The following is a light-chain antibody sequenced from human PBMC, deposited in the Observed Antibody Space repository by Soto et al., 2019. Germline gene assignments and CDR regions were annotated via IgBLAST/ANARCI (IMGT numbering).Light chain of an antibody. J-gene: IGKJ1*01. V-gene: IGKV1-39*01. CDR3: QQSHSIPWT. Sequence: DIQMTQSPSSLSASVGDRVTITCRASQSISSNLNWYQQKPGKAPKLLIYAASNLQSGVPSTFSGSGSGTDFTLTISSLQPEDFATYYRQQSHSIPWTFGQGTKVDIK. CDR2: AAS. CDR1: QSISSN.